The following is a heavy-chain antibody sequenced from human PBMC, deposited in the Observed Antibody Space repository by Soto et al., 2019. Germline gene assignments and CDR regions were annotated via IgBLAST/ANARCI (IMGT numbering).Heavy chain of an antibody. Sequence: QVHLVQSGAEVKKPGASVKVSCKGSGYGFTTYGITWVRQAPGQGLEWMAWISAHNGNTNYAQKLQGRVTVTRDTSTSTAYMELRSLRSDDTAVYYCARGRYGDYWGQGARGTVSS. J-gene: IGHJ4*02. CDR2: ISAHNGNT. D-gene: IGHD1-1*01. CDR3: ARGRYGDY. V-gene: IGHV1-18*01. CDR1: GYGFTTYG.